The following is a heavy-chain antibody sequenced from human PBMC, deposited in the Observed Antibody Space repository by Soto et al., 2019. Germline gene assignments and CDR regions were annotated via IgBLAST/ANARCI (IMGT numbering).Heavy chain of an antibody. CDR2: IGTAGDT. CDR1: GFNFISYD. Sequence: LRLSCAASGFNFISYDIHWVRQATGKGLEWVSGIGTAGDTYYPGAVEGRFIMSRENAENSVYLEMNSLRPGDTAVYYCARGVLGPGDYYYGMDVWGQGTTVTVSS. D-gene: IGHD2-8*02. CDR3: ARGVLGPGDYYYGMDV. V-gene: IGHV3-13*01. J-gene: IGHJ6*02.